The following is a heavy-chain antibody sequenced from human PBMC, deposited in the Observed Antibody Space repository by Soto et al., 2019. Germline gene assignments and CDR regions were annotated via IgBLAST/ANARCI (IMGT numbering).Heavy chain of an antibody. CDR3: ARDRYTTSSYGMDV. CDR2: IWFDGGDK. CDR1: GFTFSNFG. D-gene: IGHD6-6*01. J-gene: IGHJ6*02. V-gene: IGHV3-33*01. Sequence: QVKLVESGGGVVQPGRSLRLSCAASGFTFSNFGMHWVRQAPGKGLEWVAAIWFDGGDKHYVDSVEGRFTISRDNSKNTVYLQMNSLRPEDTAVYYCARDRYTTSSYGMDVWGQGTTVTVSS.